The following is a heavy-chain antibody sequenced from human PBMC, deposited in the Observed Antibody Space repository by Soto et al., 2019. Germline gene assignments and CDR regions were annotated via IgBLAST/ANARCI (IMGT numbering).Heavy chain of an antibody. CDR1: GYTFTSYG. CDR2: ISAYNGNT. Sequence: ASVKVSCKASGYTFTSYGISWVRQAPGQGLEWMGWISAYNGNTNYAQKLQGRVTMTTDTSTSTAYMELRSLRSDDTAVYYCARDVHNWNFLHPHDYWGRGTLVTVSS. J-gene: IGHJ4*02. D-gene: IGHD1-7*01. CDR3: ARDVHNWNFLHPHDY. V-gene: IGHV1-18*01.